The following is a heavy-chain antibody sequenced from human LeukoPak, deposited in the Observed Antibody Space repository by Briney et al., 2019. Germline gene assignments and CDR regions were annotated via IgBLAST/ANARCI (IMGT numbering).Heavy chain of an antibody. Sequence: PSETLSLTCAVYGGSFSGYYWSWIRQPPGKGLEWIGEINHSGSTNYNPSLKSRVTISVDTSKNQFSLKLSSVTAADTAVYYCARGASGSYALFDYWGQGTLVTVSS. CDR1: GGSFSGYY. D-gene: IGHD1-26*01. CDR2: INHSGST. CDR3: ARGASGSYALFDY. V-gene: IGHV4-34*01. J-gene: IGHJ4*02.